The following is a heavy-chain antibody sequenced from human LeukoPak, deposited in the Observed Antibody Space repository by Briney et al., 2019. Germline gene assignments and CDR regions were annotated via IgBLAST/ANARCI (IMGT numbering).Heavy chain of an antibody. J-gene: IGHJ5*02. Sequence: SETLSLTCTVSGGSISSDYWTWIRQPPGKGLEWIGYIHYNGNTNYNPSLKSRVTISVDTSKNQFSLKLSSVTAADTAVYYCARKARNSGSYPGRFDPWGQGTLVTVSS. CDR1: GGSISSDY. CDR2: IHYNGNT. V-gene: IGHV4-59*12. D-gene: IGHD1-26*01. CDR3: ARKARNSGSYPGRFDP.